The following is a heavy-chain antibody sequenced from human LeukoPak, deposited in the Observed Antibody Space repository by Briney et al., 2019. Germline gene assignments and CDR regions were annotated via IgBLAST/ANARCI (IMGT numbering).Heavy chain of an antibody. CDR2: ISYDGGNK. J-gene: IGHJ4*02. CDR3: ARDRDNVAGSRGYFDY. CDR1: GFTFSSYA. D-gene: IGHD6-19*01. Sequence: PGGSLRLSCAASGFTFSSYAMHWVRQAPGKGLEWVAVISYDGGNKYYADSVKGRFTISRDNAKNSLYLQMNSLRAEDTAVYYCARDRDNVAGSRGYFDYWGQGTLVTVSS. V-gene: IGHV3-30*04.